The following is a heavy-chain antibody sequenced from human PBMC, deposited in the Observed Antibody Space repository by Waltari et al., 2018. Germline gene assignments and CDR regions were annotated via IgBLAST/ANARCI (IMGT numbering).Heavy chain of an antibody. CDR2: IIPIFGTA. J-gene: IGHJ4*02. D-gene: IGHD3-22*01. Sequence: QVQLVQSGAEVKKPGSSVKVSCKASGGTFRSYANSWVRHAPGPGLEWMGRIIPIFGTANYAQKFQGRVTITADKSTSTAYMELSSLRSEDTAVYYCAIRVDYYDSSGYVDYWGQGTLVTVSS. CDR3: AIRVDYYDSSGYVDY. CDR1: GGTFRSYA. V-gene: IGHV1-69*08.